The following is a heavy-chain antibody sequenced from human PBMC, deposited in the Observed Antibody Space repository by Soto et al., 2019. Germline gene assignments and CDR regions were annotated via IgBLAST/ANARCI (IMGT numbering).Heavy chain of an antibody. V-gene: IGHV4-59*01. J-gene: IGHJ4*02. Sequence: SETLSLTCTVSGGSISSYYWSWIRQPPGKGLEWIGYIYYSGSTNYNPSLKSRVTISVDTSKNQFSLKLSSVTAADTAVYYCARVGYSSSWYYFDYWGQGTLVTVSS. CDR2: IYYSGST. CDR1: GGSISSYY. CDR3: ARVGYSSSWYYFDY. D-gene: IGHD6-13*01.